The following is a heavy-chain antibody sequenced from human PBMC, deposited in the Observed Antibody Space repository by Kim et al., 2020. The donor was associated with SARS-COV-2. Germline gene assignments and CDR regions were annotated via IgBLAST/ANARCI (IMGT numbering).Heavy chain of an antibody. CDR2: INHSGST. J-gene: IGHJ5*02. Sequence: SETLSLTCAVYGGSFSGYYWSWIRQPPGKGLEWIGEINHSGSTNYNPSLKSRVTISVDTSKNQFSLKLSSVTAADTAVYYCASEPLPSITGTSNWFDPWGQGTLVTVSS. D-gene: IGHD1-7*01. CDR3: ASEPLPSITGTSNWFDP. V-gene: IGHV4-34*01. CDR1: GGSFSGYY.